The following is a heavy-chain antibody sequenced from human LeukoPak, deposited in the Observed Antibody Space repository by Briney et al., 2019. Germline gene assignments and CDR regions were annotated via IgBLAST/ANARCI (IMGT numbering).Heavy chain of an antibody. Sequence: GESLKISCKGSGYSFTSYWIGWVRQMPGKGLEWMGIIYPGDSDTRYSPSFQGQVTISADKSISTAYLQWSSLKASDTAMYYCAISGYYRYDFWSGFDAFDIWGQGTMVTVSS. V-gene: IGHV5-51*01. CDR2: IYPGDSDT. D-gene: IGHD3-3*01. CDR3: AISGYYRYDFWSGFDAFDI. CDR1: GYSFTSYW. J-gene: IGHJ3*02.